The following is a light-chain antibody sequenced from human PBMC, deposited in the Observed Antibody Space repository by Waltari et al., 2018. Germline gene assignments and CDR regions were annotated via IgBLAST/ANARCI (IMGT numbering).Light chain of an antibody. CDR1: QSISSW. V-gene: IGKV1-5*03. Sequence: DIQMTQSPSTLSASEGDRVTITCRASQSISSWLAWYQQKPGKAPKLLIYKASTLESGVPSRFSGSGSGTEFTLTISSLQPDDFATYYCQQYHSYSLTFGGGTKVEIK. J-gene: IGKJ4*01. CDR3: QQYHSYSLT. CDR2: KAS.